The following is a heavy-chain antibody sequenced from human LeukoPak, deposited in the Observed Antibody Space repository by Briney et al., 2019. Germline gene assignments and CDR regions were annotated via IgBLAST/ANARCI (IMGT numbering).Heavy chain of an antibody. CDR3: ARDSGYNAFDI. D-gene: IGHD5-18*01. CDR2: INENGNVK. V-gene: IGHV3-7*01. Sequence: GGSLRLSCAASGFTFTTSWMAWVRQAPGKELEWVGNINENGNVKNYADSMKGRFTTSRDNARNSVYLQMRSLKADDTAVYYCARDSGYNAFDIWGRGTMVTVSS. CDR1: GFTFTTSW. J-gene: IGHJ3*02.